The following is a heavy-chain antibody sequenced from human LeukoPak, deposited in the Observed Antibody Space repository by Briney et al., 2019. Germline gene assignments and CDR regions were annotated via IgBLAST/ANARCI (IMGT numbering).Heavy chain of an antibody. Sequence: SVKVSCKASGGTFSRYAISWVRQAPGQGLEWMGGIIPVLGTTNYAQTFQNKVTTTADESTSTTYMELSSLTSEDKAVYYCATSGGDYYYYSLYVWGKGTPVTISS. CDR1: GGTFSRYA. V-gene: IGHV1-69*13. D-gene: IGHD3-10*01. J-gene: IGHJ6*03. CDR3: ATSGGDYYYYSLYV. CDR2: IIPVLGTT.